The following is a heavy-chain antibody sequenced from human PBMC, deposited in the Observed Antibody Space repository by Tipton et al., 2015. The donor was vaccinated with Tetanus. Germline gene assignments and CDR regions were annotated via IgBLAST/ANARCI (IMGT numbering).Heavy chain of an antibody. V-gene: IGHV1-18*01. J-gene: IGHJ5*02. CDR3: ARGRGLGPHEFFEH. CDR1: GYTFTHYG. Sequence: QLVQSGAEVKKPGASVKVSCKASGYTFTHYGVNWVRQAPGQGLEWMGWIGPFNNNINYAEKFQGRLTMTTDRSTSTVHMELRSLISDDTAVYYCARGRGLGPHEFFEHWGQGTLVTVSS. D-gene: IGHD7-27*01. CDR2: IGPFNNNI.